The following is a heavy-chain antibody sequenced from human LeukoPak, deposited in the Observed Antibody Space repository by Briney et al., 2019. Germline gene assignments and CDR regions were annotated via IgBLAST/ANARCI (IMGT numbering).Heavy chain of an antibody. Sequence: TASETLSLTCAVYGGSFSGYYWGWIRQPPGKGLEWIGSIYYSGSTYYNSSLKSRVTISIDTSKNQVSLNLTSMTAADTAVYYCAKSGGYGLIDYWGQGTLVTVSS. CDR2: IYYSGST. CDR1: GGSFSGYY. D-gene: IGHD1-26*01. J-gene: IGHJ4*01. V-gene: IGHV4-59*05. CDR3: AKSGGYGLIDY.